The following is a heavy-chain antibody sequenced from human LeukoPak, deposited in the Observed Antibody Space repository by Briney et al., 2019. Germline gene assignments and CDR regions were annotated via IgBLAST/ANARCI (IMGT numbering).Heavy chain of an antibody. CDR3: ATQTGTLRSPTYYFDY. J-gene: IGHJ4*02. D-gene: IGHD1-1*01. CDR1: GGTFSSYA. V-gene: IGHV1-69*13. Sequence: SVKVSCKASGGTFSSYAISWVRQTPGQGLEWMGGIIPIFGTANYAQKFQGRVTITADESTSTAYMELSSLRSEDTAVYYCATQTGTLRSPTYYFDYWGQGTLVTVSS. CDR2: IIPIFGTA.